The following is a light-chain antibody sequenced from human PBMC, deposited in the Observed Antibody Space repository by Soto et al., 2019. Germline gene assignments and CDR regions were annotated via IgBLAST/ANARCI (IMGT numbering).Light chain of an antibody. CDR1: QSVLYSSNNKNY. J-gene: IGKJ4*01. Sequence: DIGMPQSPDSLAVSLGERATINCKSSQSVLYSSNNKNYLAWYQQKSGQPPKLLIYWASTRESGVPDRFSGSGSGADFTLTISSLQAEDVAVYYCQQYYTAPLTFGGGTKVDIK. CDR3: QQYYTAPLT. CDR2: WAS. V-gene: IGKV4-1*01.